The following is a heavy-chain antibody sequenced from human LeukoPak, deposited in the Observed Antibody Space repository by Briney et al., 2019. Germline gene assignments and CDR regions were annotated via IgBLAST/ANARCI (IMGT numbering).Heavy chain of an antibody. J-gene: IGHJ4*02. CDR1: GYTFTGYY. D-gene: IGHD3-10*01. V-gene: IGHV1-2*04. Sequence: ASVKVSCKASGYTFTGYYMHWVRQAPGQGLEWMGWINPNSGGTNYAQKFQGWVTMTRDTSISTAYMELSRLRSDDTAVYYCAISSGYYGSGSFYGGPLVYWGQGTLVTVSS. CDR3: AISSGYYGSGSFYGGPLVY. CDR2: INPNSGGT.